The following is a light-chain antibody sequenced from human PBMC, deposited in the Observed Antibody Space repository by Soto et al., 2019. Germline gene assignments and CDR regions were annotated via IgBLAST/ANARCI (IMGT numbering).Light chain of an antibody. V-gene: IGKV3-11*01. CDR2: DAS. CDR3: QHRSNWPPLT. CDR1: QSVSSY. J-gene: IGKJ4*01. Sequence: EIVLTQSPATLSLSPGDRATISCRASQSVSSYLAWYQQKPGQAPRLLIYDASNRATGIPARFSGSGYGTDFTLPISSLEPEDVAVNYCQHRSNWPPLTFGGGTKVEIK.